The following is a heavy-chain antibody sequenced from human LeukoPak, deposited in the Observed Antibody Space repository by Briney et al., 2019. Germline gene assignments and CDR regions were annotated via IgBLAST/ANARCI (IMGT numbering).Heavy chain of an antibody. Sequence: GGSLRFSCAASGFTFSCYEMHWVRQGPGKELEWISYITTSGSNTIYADSVRGRFTISRDNAKNSLYLQMNSLRADDTAVYYCAREGASGSGSFAFDIWGQGTMVTVSA. D-gene: IGHD3-10*01. CDR1: GFTFSCYE. J-gene: IGHJ3*02. CDR3: AREGASGSGSFAFDI. CDR2: ITTSGSNT. V-gene: IGHV3-48*03.